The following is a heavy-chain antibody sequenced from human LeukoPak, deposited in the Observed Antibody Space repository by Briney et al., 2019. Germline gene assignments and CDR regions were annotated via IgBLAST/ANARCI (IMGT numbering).Heavy chain of an antibody. CDR3: ARDQIVVVPAAMDYYYYYMDV. D-gene: IGHD2-2*01. V-gene: IGHV1-18*01. CDR1: GYTFTSYG. J-gene: IGHJ6*03. CDR2: ISAYNGNT. Sequence: LAASVKVSCKASGYTFTSYGISWVRQAPGQGLEWMGWISAYNGNTNYAQKLQGRVTMTTDTSTSTAYMELRSLRSDDTAVYYCARDQIVVVPAAMDYYYYYMDVWGKGTTVTVSS.